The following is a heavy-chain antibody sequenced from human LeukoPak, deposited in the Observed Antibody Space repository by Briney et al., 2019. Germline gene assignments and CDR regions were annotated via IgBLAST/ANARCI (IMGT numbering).Heavy chain of an antibody. V-gene: IGHV4-59*01. D-gene: IGHD6-19*01. CDR2: ISYSGDT. CDR3: ARGSGWYPH. CDR1: GGSISSYY. Sequence: SETLSLTCTVSGGSISSYYWHWVRQPPGKGLEWIGYISYSGDTKYNPSLKSRLSMSVDTSKNQCSLMLTSVTAADTAVYYCARGSGWYPHWGQGTLVTVSS. J-gene: IGHJ1*01.